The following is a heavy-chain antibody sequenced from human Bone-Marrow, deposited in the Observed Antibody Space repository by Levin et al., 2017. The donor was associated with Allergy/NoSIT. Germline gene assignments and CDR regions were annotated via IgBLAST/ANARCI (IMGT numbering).Heavy chain of an antibody. CDR1: KFTFSIYS. CDR2: ISGSSDYI. CDR3: ARGGGSYYDP. Sequence: GGSLRLSCTASKFTFSIYSMNWVRQAPGTGLEWVSSISGSSDYIYYADSVKGRFTISRDNAKNSLYLQMNSLRVEDTAVDYCARGGGSYYDPWGQGTLVTVSS. D-gene: IGHD1-26*01. V-gene: IGHV3-21*01. J-gene: IGHJ5*02.